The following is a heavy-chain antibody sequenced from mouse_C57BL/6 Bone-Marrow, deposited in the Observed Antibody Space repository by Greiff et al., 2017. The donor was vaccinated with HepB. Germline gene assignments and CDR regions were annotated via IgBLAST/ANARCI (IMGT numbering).Heavy chain of an antibody. CDR3: ARGGYSNYVGAMDY. Sequence: EVKVVESGPELVKPGASVKIPCKASGYTFTDYNMDWVKQSHGKSLEWIGDINPNNGGTIYNQKFKGKATLTVDKSSSTAYMELRSLTSEDTAVYYCARGGYSNYVGAMDYWGQGTSVTVSS. CDR1: GYTFTDYN. V-gene: IGHV1-18*01. D-gene: IGHD2-5*01. J-gene: IGHJ4*01. CDR2: INPNNGGT.